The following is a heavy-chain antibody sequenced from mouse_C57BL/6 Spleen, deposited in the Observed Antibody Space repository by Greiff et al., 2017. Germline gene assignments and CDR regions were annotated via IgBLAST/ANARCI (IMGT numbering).Heavy chain of an antibody. Sequence: QVQLKESGPELVKPGASVKISCKASGYSFTSYYIHWVKQRPGQGLEWIGWIYPGSGNTKYNEKFKGKATLTADTSSSTAYMQLSSLTSEDSAVYYCARGPTDYWGQGTTLTVSS. D-gene: IGHD2-10*01. CDR1: GYSFTSYY. CDR2: IYPGSGNT. J-gene: IGHJ2*01. CDR3: ARGPTDY. V-gene: IGHV1-66*01.